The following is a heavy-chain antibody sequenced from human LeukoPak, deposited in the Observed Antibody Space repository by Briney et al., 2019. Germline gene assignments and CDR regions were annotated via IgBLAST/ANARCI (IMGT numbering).Heavy chain of an antibody. CDR1: GFTFDDYA. CDR3: TKDRGGYSYAADY. CDR2: ISGDGGST. V-gene: IGHV3-43*02. Sequence: GGSLRLSCAASGFTFDDYAMHWVRQAPGKGLEWVSLISGDGGSTYYADSVKGRFTISRDNSKNSLYLQMNSLTTGDTALYYCTKDRGGYSYAADYWGQGTLVTVSS. J-gene: IGHJ4*02. D-gene: IGHD5-18*01.